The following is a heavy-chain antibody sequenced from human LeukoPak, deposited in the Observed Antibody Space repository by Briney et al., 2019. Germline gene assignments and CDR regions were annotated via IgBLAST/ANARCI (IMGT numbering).Heavy chain of an antibody. D-gene: IGHD3-10*01. CDR2: INPNSGGT. Sequence: ASVKVSCKASGYTFTGYYMHWVRQAPGQGLEWMGWINPNSGGTNYAQKFQGRVTMTRDTSISTAYMELSRLRSDDTAVYYCARDGKRLLWFGELQLNNWFDPWGQGTLVTVSS. CDR3: ARDGKRLLWFGELQLNNWFDP. CDR1: GYTFTGYY. J-gene: IGHJ5*02. V-gene: IGHV1-2*02.